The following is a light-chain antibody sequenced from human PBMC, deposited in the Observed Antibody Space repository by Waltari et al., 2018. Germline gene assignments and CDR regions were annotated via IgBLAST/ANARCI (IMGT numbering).Light chain of an antibody. CDR3: QQTYSTPPT. J-gene: IGKJ1*01. Sequence: DIQMTQSPSSLSASVGDRVTITCRASQSIATYLNWYQQKPGIAPKLLIYGASSLQSVVPSRFSGSGSGTDFTVIISSLHPEDFATYFCQQTYSTPPTFGQGTKVEI. CDR1: QSIATY. CDR2: GAS. V-gene: IGKV1-39*01.